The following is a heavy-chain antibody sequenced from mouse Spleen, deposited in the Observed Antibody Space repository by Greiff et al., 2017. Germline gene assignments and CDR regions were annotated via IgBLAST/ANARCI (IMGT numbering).Heavy chain of an antibody. J-gene: IGHJ2*01. V-gene: IGHV1-50*01. CDR1: GYTFTSYW. Sequence: VQLQQPGAELVKPGASVKLSCKASGYTFTSYWMQWVKQRPGHGLEWIGEIDPSDSYTNYNQKFKGKATLTVDTSSSTAYMQLSSLTSEDSAVYYCARGLLGRGYFDYWGQGTTLTVSS. CDR2: IDPSDSYT. D-gene: IGHD4-1*01. CDR3: ARGLLGRGYFDY.